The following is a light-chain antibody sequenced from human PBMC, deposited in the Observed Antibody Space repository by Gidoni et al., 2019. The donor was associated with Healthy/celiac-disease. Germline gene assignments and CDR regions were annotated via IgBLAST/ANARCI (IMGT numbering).Light chain of an antibody. CDR2: DHN. J-gene: IGLJ3*02. Sequence: QSVLTQPPPVSAAPGQKVTISCSGSSSNIGNNYVSWYQQLPGTAPKLLMYDHNKRPSGIPDRFSGSKSGTSATLGITGLQTGDEADYYCGTWDSSLSAWVFGGGTKLTVL. CDR3: GTWDSSLSAWV. V-gene: IGLV1-51*01. CDR1: SSNIGNNY.